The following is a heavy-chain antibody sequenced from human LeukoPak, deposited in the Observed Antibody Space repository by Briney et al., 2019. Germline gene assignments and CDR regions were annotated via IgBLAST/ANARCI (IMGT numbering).Heavy chain of an antibody. CDR2: IRSKANSYAT. V-gene: IGHV3-73*01. Sequence: GGSLRLSCAASGFTFSGSAMHWVRQASGKGLEWVGRIRSKANSYATAYAASVKGRFTISRDDSKNTAYLQMNSPKTEDTAVYYCTIPVRGYYYYMDVWGKGTTVTVSS. J-gene: IGHJ6*03. CDR1: GFTFSGSA. D-gene: IGHD3-10*01. CDR3: TIPVRGYYYYMDV.